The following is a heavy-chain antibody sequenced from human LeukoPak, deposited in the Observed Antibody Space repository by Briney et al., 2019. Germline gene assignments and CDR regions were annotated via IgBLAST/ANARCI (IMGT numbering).Heavy chain of an antibody. J-gene: IGHJ6*03. CDR2: INPRGGST. D-gene: IGHD3-22*01. Sequence: ASVKVSCKASGYTFTSHFMHWVRQAPGQGLEWMGIINPRGGSTSYTQKFQGRVTMTRDTSTSTVYMELSSLRSEDTAVYYCAISYDSSGYRYYYYYYMDVWGKGTTVTISS. V-gene: IGHV1-46*01. CDR3: AISYDSSGYRYYYYYYMDV. CDR1: GYTFTSHF.